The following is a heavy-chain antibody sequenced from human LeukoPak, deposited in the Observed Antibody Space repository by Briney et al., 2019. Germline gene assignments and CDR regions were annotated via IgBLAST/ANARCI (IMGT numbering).Heavy chain of an antibody. Sequence: PGGSLRLSCVASGFTFSSYAMSWVRQAPGKGLEWVSGISGSGGSTYYADSVKGRFTISRDNSKNTLYLQMNSLRAEDTAVYYCAKDLQYTLDAFDIWGQGTMVIVSS. D-gene: IGHD5-18*01. CDR2: ISGSGGST. CDR1: GFTFSSYA. CDR3: AKDLQYTLDAFDI. V-gene: IGHV3-23*01. J-gene: IGHJ3*02.